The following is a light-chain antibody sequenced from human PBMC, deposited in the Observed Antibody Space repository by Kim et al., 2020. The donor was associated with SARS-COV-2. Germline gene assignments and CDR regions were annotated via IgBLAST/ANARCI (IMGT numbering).Light chain of an antibody. CDR3: QQYENSPWT. CDR1: QSVSSMY. J-gene: IGKJ1*01. Sequence: SPGERATLSCRASQSVSSMYLAWYHQKPGQAPRLLIYGASSRATGIPDRFSGSGSGTDFTLTISRLEPEDCAVYYCQQYENSPWTFGQGTKVDIK. V-gene: IGKV3-20*01. CDR2: GAS.